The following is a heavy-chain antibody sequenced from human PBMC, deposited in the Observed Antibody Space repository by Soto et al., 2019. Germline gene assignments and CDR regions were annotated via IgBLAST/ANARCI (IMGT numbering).Heavy chain of an antibody. CDR2: MNPNTGDT. D-gene: IGHD5-12*01. Sequence: QVQLVQSGAEVKKPGASVKVSCKASGYTFIRYDINWVRQATGQGLEWMGWMNPNTGDTGYAQKFQGRVTMTRNTSINTANLELSSLRSDDTAVYFCARGDGYMFDYWGQGTLVTVSS. V-gene: IGHV1-8*01. J-gene: IGHJ4*02. CDR3: ARGDGYMFDY. CDR1: GYTFIRYD.